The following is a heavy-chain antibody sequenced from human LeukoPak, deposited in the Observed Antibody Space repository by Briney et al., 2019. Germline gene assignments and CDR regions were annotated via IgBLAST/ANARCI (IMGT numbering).Heavy chain of an antibody. V-gene: IGHV3-23*01. Sequence: GGSLRLSCAASGFTFSSYAMNWVRQAPGKGLEWVSAISGSGGATYYADSVKDRFTISRDNSKSTLYLQMSSLRAEDTALYYCARGQWLVTSSFGYWGQGTLVTVSS. CDR1: GFTFSSYA. D-gene: IGHD6-19*01. CDR3: ARGQWLVTSSFGY. CDR2: ISGSGGAT. J-gene: IGHJ4*02.